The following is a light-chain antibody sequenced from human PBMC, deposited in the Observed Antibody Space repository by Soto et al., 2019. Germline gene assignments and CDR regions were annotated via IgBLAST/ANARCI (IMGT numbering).Light chain of an antibody. Sequence: DIVMTQSPDSLAVSRGERAAINCKSSQSVLSSSNNKNYLAWYQQKPRQPPKLLIYWASTRESGVPDRFSGSGSGTDFTLTISSLQAADVAVYYCQQYYATPTFGQGTKVEIK. CDR2: WAS. J-gene: IGKJ1*01. CDR1: QSVLSSSNNKNY. V-gene: IGKV4-1*01. CDR3: QQYYATPT.